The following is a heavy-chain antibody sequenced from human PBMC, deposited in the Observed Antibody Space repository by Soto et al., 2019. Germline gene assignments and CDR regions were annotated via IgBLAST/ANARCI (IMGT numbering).Heavy chain of an antibody. V-gene: IGHV6-1*01. D-gene: IGHD1-7*01. Sequence: SQTLSLTCAISGDSVSSNSAAWNWIRQSPSRGLEWLGRTYYRSKWYNDYAVSVKSRITINPDTSKNQFSLQLNSVTPEDTAVYYCARDRQTGTTGPYYYGMDLCDQGTTLTVSS. CDR2: TYYRSKWYN. J-gene: IGHJ6*02. CDR3: ARDRQTGTTGPYYYGMDL. CDR1: GDSVSSNSAA.